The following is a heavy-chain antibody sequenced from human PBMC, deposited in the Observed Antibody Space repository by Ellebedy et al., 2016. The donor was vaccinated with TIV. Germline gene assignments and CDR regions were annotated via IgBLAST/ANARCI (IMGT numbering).Heavy chain of an antibody. Sequence: AASVKVSCNASGGTFSSHTISWLLHAPGQGLEWMGRIIPTPGIATYAQTFQGRLTSIADKSTSTAYMELRRPKSDDTAVYFCAREGSYTMVRGGNMDFDYWGQGTLVTVSS. D-gene: IGHD3-10*01. CDR2: IIPTPGIA. V-gene: IGHV1-69*04. CDR1: GGTFSSHT. J-gene: IGHJ4*02. CDR3: AREGSYTMVRGGNMDFDY.